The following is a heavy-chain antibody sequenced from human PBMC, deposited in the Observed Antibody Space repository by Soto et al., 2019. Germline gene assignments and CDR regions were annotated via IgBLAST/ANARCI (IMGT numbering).Heavy chain of an antibody. Sequence: GGSLRLSCAASGFTFSSYAMHWVRQAPGKGLEWVAVISYDGSNKYYADSVKGRFTISRDNSKNTLYLQMNSLRAEDTAVYYCARGVRGYSYGYGAYYYYGMDVWGQGTTVTVSS. CDR1: GFTFSSYA. V-gene: IGHV3-30-3*01. CDR3: ARGVRGYSYGYGAYYYYGMDV. J-gene: IGHJ6*02. D-gene: IGHD5-18*01. CDR2: ISYDGSNK.